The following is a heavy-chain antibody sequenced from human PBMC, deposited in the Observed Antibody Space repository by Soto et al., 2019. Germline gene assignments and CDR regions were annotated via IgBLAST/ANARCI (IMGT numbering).Heavy chain of an antibody. D-gene: IGHD3-3*01. V-gene: IGHV1-69*01. Sequence: QVQLVQSGAEVKKPGSSVKVSCKASGGTFSSYAISWVRQAPGQGLEWMGGIIPIFGTANYAQKFQGRVTITADESTRTAYMELSSLRSEDPAVYYCARGVFGVVILSYGMAVWGQGTTVTVSS. CDR1: GGTFSSYA. CDR3: ARGVFGVVILSYGMAV. CDR2: IIPIFGTA. J-gene: IGHJ6*02.